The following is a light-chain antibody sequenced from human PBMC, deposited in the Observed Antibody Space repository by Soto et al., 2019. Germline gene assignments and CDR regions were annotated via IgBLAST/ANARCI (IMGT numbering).Light chain of an antibody. Sequence: EIVLTQSPGTLSLSPGERATLSCRASQSFSSSYLAWYQQKPGQAPRLLMYGASNRATGIPDRFSGSGSGTDFSPTISRLEAEDFAVYYCQQYSNSPPYTFGQGTKLEIK. CDR1: QSFSSSY. J-gene: IGKJ2*01. CDR2: GAS. V-gene: IGKV3-20*01. CDR3: QQYSNSPPYT.